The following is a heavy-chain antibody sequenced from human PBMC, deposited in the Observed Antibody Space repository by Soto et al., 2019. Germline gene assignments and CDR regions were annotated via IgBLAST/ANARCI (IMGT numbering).Heavy chain of an antibody. D-gene: IGHD5-12*01. V-gene: IGHV3-15*07. CDR1: GFTFSNAW. J-gene: IGHJ6*02. CDR3: TSYRDIVATTAEDYYYYYGMDV. Sequence: EVQLVESGGGLVKPGGSLRLSCAASGFTFSNAWMNWVRQAPGKGLEWVGRIKSKTDGGTTDYAAPVKGRFTNSRDDSKNTLNRQMNSLKAEYTALYYCTSYRDIVATTAEDYYYYYGMDVWGQGTTVTVSS. CDR2: IKSKTDGGTT.